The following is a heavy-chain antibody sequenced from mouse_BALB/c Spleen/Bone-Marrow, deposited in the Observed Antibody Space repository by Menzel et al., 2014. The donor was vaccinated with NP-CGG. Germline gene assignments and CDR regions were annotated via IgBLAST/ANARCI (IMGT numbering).Heavy chain of an antibody. Sequence: EVKLVESGGGLVQPGGSRKLSCAASGFTFSSFAMHWVRRAPEKALEWVAYISSGSSTIYYADTVMGRFTISRDNPKNTLFLQMTSLRSEDTAMYYCARSGSSSGYFDYWGQGTTLTVSS. CDR2: ISSGSSTI. J-gene: IGHJ2*01. D-gene: IGHD1-1*01. CDR3: ARSGSSSGYFDY. CDR1: GFTFSSFA. V-gene: IGHV5-17*02.